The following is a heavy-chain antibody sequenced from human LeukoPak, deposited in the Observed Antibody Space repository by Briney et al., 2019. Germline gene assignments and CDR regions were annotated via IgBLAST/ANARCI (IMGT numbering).Heavy chain of an antibody. CDR1: GFTFSSYG. V-gene: IGHV3-33*01. CDR2: IWYDGSNK. CDR3: ARDLVKEQWLVRVFYYYYGMDV. J-gene: IGHJ6*02. Sequence: SGGSLRLSCAASGFTFSSYGMHWVRQAPGKGLEWVAVIWYDGSNKYYADSVKGRFTISRDNSKNTLYLQMNSLRAEDTAVYYCARDLVKEQWLVRVFYYYYGMDVWGQGTTVTVSS. D-gene: IGHD6-19*01.